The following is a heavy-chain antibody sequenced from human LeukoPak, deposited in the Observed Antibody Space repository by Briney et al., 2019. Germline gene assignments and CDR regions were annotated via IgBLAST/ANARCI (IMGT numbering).Heavy chain of an antibody. CDR2: ISSTGTTI. J-gene: IGHJ4*02. V-gene: IGHV3-48*03. D-gene: IGHD3-22*01. CDR3: ARELYYDSSGYYRERVFDY. CDR1: GFTFSSYE. Sequence: GGSLRLSCAASGFTFSSYEMNWVRQAPGKGLEWVSYISSTGTTIYYADSVKGRFTISRDNAKNSLYLQMNSLRAEDTAVYYCARELYYDSSGYYRERVFDYWGQGTLVTVSS.